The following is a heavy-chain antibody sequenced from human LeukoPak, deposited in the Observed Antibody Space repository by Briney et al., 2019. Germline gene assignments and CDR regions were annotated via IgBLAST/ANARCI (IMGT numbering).Heavy chain of an antibody. Sequence: ASVKASCKASGYTFTSYGISWVRQAPGQGLEWMGWISAYNGNTNYAQKFQGRVTMTRDTSISTAYMELSRLRSDDTAVYYCARSDYGDYGGTDYWGQGTLVTVSS. CDR1: GYTFTSYG. CDR3: ARSDYGDYGGTDY. CDR2: ISAYNGNT. D-gene: IGHD4-17*01. V-gene: IGHV1-18*01. J-gene: IGHJ4*02.